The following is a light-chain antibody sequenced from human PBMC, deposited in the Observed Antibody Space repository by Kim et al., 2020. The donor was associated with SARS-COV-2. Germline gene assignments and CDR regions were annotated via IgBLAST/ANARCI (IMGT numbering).Light chain of an antibody. CDR1: TLGDDY. J-gene: IGLJ3*02. CDR3: QAWDTNNWV. CDR2: QNF. V-gene: IGLV3-1*01. Sequence: SYELTQPPSLSVSPGQTATITCSGETLGDDYVSWYQQKPGQSPVLVIYQNFKRPSGIPDRISGSNSGNTATLTISGTQAVDEADYYCQAWDTNNWVFGGG.